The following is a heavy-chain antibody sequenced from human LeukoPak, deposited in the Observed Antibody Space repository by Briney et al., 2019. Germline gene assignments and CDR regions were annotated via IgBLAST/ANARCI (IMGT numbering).Heavy chain of an antibody. V-gene: IGHV3-21*01. J-gene: IGHJ3*02. Sequence: GGSLRLSCVVSGFTFSSYGMGWVRQDPGKGLEWVSSISSSSSYIYYADSVKGRFTISRDNAKNSLYLQMNSLRAEDTAVYYCARDSAFDIWGQGTMVTVSS. CDR2: ISSSSSYI. CDR1: GFTFSSYG. CDR3: ARDSAFDI.